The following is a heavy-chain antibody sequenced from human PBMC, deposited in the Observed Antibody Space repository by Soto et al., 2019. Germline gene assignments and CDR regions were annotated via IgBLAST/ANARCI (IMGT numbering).Heavy chain of an antibody. CDR2: IDPSDSYT. CDR3: ARQLAARYYYYYGMDV. V-gene: IGHV5-10-1*01. J-gene: IGHJ6*02. CDR1: GYSFAGYW. D-gene: IGHD6-6*01. Sequence: GESLKISCKGSGYSFAGYWITWVRQKPGKGLEWMGRIDPSDSYTNYSPSFQGHVTISADKSISTAYLQWSSLKASDTAMYYCARQLAARYYYYYGMDVWGQGTTVTVSS.